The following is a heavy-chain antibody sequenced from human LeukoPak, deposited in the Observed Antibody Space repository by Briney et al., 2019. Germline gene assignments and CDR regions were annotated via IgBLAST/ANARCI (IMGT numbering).Heavy chain of an antibody. J-gene: IGHJ3*02. V-gene: IGHV4-4*07. Sequence: PSETLSLTCSVSGGSISGSYWSWIRQPAGKGLEWIGRIFSSGATNYNPSLKSRVTVSIDTSRNQVSLNLRSVTAADTAVYYCAGQAFDYYTWGANAGDIWGLGAMVTVSS. D-gene: IGHD3-3*01. CDR3: AGQAFDYYTWGANAGDI. CDR2: IFSSGAT. CDR1: GGSISGSY.